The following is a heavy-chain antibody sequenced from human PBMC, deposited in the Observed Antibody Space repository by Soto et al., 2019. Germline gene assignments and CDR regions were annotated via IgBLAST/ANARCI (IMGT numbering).Heavy chain of an antibody. J-gene: IGHJ3*02. CDR3: ARGPPPIKGAFDI. CDR1: GFTFSSYS. Sequence: PGGSLRLSCAASGFTFSSYSMNWVRQAPGKGLERVSYISSSSSTIYYADSVKGRFTISRDNAKNSLYLQMNSLRDEDTAVYYCARGPPPIKGAFDIWGQGTMVTVSS. V-gene: IGHV3-48*02. CDR2: ISSSSSTI.